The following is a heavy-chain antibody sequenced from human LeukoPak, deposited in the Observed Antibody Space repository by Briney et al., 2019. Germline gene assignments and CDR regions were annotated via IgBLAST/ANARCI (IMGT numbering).Heavy chain of an antibody. CDR2: IYYSGST. Sequence: PSETLSLTCTVSGGSISSYYWSWIRQPPGKGLEWIGYIYYSGSTNYNPSLKSRVTISVDTSKNQFSLKLSSVTAADTAVYYCARDHRSPPTQWFGEFLGEPWFDPWGQGTLVTVSS. V-gene: IGHV4-59*01. D-gene: IGHD3-10*01. CDR1: GGSISSYY. J-gene: IGHJ5*02. CDR3: ARDHRSPPTQWFGEFLGEPWFDP.